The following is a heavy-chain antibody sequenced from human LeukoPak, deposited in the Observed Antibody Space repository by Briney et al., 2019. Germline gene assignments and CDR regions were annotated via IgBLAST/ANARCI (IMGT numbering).Heavy chain of an antibody. CDR1: GDTFTSHD. J-gene: IGHJ4*02. CDR3: ARGRSGWDYDSSGYYDY. Sequence: PGASVKVSCKASGDTFTSHDIYWVRQATGQGLEWMGWMNPDSGSTGYAQKFQGRVTMTRDTSISTAYMELSRLRSDDTAVYYCARGRSGWDYDSSGYYDYWGQGTLVTVSS. D-gene: IGHD3-22*01. V-gene: IGHV1-8*02. CDR2: MNPDSGST.